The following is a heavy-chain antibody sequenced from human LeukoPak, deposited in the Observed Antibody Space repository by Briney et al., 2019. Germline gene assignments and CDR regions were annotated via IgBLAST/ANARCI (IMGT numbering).Heavy chain of an antibody. V-gene: IGHV3-7*01. CDR1: GFTFSSYW. CDR3: ARDPGYYYYYYMDV. CDR2: IKQDGSEK. Sequence: GGSLRLSCAASGFTFSSYWMSWVRQAPGKGLEWVAIIKQDGSEKYYVDSVKGRFTISRDNAKNSLYLQMNSLRAEDTAVYYCARDPGYYYYYYMDVWGKGTTVTVSS. J-gene: IGHJ6*03.